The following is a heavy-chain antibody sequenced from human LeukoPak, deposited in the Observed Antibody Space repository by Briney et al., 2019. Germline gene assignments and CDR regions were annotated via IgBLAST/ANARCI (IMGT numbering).Heavy chain of an antibody. V-gene: IGHV4-34*01. Sequence: PSETLSLTCAVYGGPFSGYYWSWIRQPPGKGLEWIGEINHSGSTNYNPSLKSRVTISVDTSKNQFSLKLSSVTAADTAVYYCARGRNYYYYYYMDVWGKGTTVTVSS. CDR1: GGPFSGYY. J-gene: IGHJ6*03. CDR3: ARGRNYYYYYYMDV. D-gene: IGHD1-14*01. CDR2: INHSGST.